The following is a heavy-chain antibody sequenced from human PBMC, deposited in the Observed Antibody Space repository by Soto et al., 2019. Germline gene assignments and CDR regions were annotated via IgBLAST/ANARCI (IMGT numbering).Heavy chain of an antibody. J-gene: IGHJ4*02. CDR1: GGSVRSSYY. CDR2: IFYSGST. V-gene: IGHV4-61*01. D-gene: IGHD6-13*01. Sequence: PSETLSLTCTVSGGSVRSSYYWTWIRQPPGKGLEWIGYIFYSGSTNYNPSLQSRLTTSVDTSNNQFSLKLNSVTAADTAIYYCARMESTTWFHFDYWGQGILVTVSS. CDR3: ARMESTTWFHFDY.